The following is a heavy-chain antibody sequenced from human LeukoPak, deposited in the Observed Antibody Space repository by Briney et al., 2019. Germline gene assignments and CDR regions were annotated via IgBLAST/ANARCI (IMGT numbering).Heavy chain of an antibody. J-gene: IGHJ6*02. V-gene: IGHV4-4*07. CDR1: GGSLSSYY. D-gene: IGHD2-2*01. CDR3: ARDYAPRSTSSYGMDV. Sequence: SETLSLTCTVSGGSLSSYYWSWIRQPAGKGLGWIGRIYTSGSTNYNPSLKSRVTMSVDTSKNQFSLKLSSVTAADTAVYYCARDYAPRSTSSYGMDVWGQGTTVTVSS. CDR2: IYTSGST.